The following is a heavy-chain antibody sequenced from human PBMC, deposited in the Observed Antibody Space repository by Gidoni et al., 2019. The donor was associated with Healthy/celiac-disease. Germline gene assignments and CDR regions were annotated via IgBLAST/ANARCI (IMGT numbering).Heavy chain of an antibody. J-gene: IGHJ3*02. CDR1: GFNFSSYS. D-gene: IGHD1-26*01. CDR3: ARDRWELLGAFDI. V-gene: IGHV3-21*01. CDR2: ISSSSSYI. Sequence: EVQLVESVGGLVKPGGSLRLSCAASGFNFSSYSMNWVRQAPGKGLEWVSSISSSSSYIYYADAVKGRFTISRDNAKNSLYLQMNSLRAEDTAVYYCARDRWELLGAFDIWGQGTMVTVSS.